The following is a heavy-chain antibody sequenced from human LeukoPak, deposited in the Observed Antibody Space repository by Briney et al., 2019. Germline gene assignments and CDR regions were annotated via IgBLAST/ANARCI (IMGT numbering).Heavy chain of an antibody. D-gene: IGHD3-10*01. CDR2: TRFDGSDK. Sequence: GGSLRLSCAASGFTFSSYDMHWVRQAPGKGLEWVAFTRFDGSDKYYADSVKGRFTISRDNSKNTLYLQMNSLRAEDTAVYYCAKAGSGSCRLYYFDYWGQGTLVTVSS. CDR1: GFTFSSYD. CDR3: AKAGSGSCRLYYFDY. J-gene: IGHJ4*02. V-gene: IGHV3-30*02.